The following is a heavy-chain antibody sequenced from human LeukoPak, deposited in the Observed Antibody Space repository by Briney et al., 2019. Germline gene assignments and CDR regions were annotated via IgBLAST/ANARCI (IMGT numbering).Heavy chain of an antibody. Sequence: GGSLRLSCAASGFTFGTSAMSWVRQAPGKGPEWVSTFGRSGSDTYYSDSVRGRFTIFRDNSKNTLYLQMNSLRDEDTAVYYCAKGSLGSWYYFDYWGQGTLVTVSS. CDR2: FGRSGSDT. V-gene: IGHV3-23*01. CDR1: GFTFGTSA. CDR3: AKGSLGSWYYFDY. D-gene: IGHD6-13*01. J-gene: IGHJ4*02.